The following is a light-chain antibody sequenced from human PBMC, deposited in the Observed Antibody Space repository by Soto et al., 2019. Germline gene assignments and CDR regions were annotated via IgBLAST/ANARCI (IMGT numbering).Light chain of an antibody. CDR2: QTS. J-gene: IGKJ5*01. V-gene: IGKV3-11*01. CDR1: QYINTR. Sequence: EIVLAQSPATLSSFPGDRVTLSCRASQYINTRLAWYQHRPGQAPRLLIYQTSIRAAGIPARFSGSGSGTDFSLTISSLEPEDVAVYYCQQRSQWPPMTFGQGTRLEIK. CDR3: QQRSQWPPMT.